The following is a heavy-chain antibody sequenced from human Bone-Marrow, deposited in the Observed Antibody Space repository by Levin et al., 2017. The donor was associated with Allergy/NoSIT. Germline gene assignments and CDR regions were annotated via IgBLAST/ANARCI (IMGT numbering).Heavy chain of an antibody. CDR1: GYTFTSYY. CDR2: INPSGGST. Sequence: AASVKVSCKASGYTFTSYYMHWVRQAPGQGLEWMGIINPSGGSTSYAQKFQGRVTMTRDTSTSTVYMELSSLRSEDTAVYYCARAGSEDYDILTGYYPHYWGQGTLVTVSS. CDR3: ARAGSEDYDILTGYYPHY. V-gene: IGHV1-46*01. J-gene: IGHJ4*02. D-gene: IGHD3-9*01.